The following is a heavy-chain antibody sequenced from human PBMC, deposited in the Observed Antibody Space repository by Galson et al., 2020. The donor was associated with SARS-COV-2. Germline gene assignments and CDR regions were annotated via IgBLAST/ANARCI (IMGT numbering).Heavy chain of an antibody. CDR3: AKQQGGYCSGGSCYSGIDY. D-gene: IGHD2-15*01. V-gene: IGHV3-33*06. J-gene: IGHJ4*02. CDR2: ICHDGSNK. Sequence: GGSLRLSCAASGFTFSSYGMHWVRQAPGKGLEWVAAICHDGSNKYYADSVKGRFTISRDNSKNTLYLQMNSLRAEDTAVYYCAKQQGGYCSGGSCYSGIDYWGQGTLVTVSS. CDR1: GFTFSSYG.